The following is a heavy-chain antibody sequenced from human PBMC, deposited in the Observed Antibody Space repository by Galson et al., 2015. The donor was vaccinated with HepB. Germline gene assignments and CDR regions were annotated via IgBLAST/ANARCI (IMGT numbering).Heavy chain of an antibody. CDR3: ARDRSGSFYSWDL. D-gene: IGHD3-22*01. CDR2: ISYRGST. Sequence: ETLSLTCTISYGSINNYFWSWIRQPPGKGLEWIGYISYRGSTTSNPSLKGRVTISLDTPNNQVSLKSKSVTAADTAVYYCARDRSGSFYSWDLWGPGILVAVTS. V-gene: IGHV4-59*01. J-gene: IGHJ4*02. CDR1: YGSINNYF.